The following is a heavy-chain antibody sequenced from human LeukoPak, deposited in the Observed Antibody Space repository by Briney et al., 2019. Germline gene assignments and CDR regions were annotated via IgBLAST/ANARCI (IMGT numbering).Heavy chain of an antibody. CDR1: GFTFSSYS. CDR3: AKGAHDNIPAAGSLLDY. J-gene: IGHJ4*02. V-gene: IGHV3-23*01. Sequence: AGGSLRLSCAASGFTFSSYSMNWVRQAPGKGLEWVSSISGSGGSTYYADSVKGRFTFSRDNSKNTLYLQMNSLRADDTAVYYCAKGAHDNIPAAGSLLDYWGQGTLVTVSS. D-gene: IGHD6-13*01. CDR2: ISGSGGST.